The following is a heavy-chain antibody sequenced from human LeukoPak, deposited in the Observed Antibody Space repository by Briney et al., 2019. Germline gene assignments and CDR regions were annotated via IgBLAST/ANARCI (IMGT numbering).Heavy chain of an antibody. CDR2: VYHTGST. Sequence: SETLSLTCEVSGYSISSDKYWGWIRQPPGKGLEWIGTVYHTGSTFYNPSLKSRVSISVDTSTNQFSLRFTSVTAADTAVYYCERSHSGWQGHNNWFDPWGQETLVTVSP. V-gene: IGHV4-38-2*01. J-gene: IGHJ5*02. D-gene: IGHD6-19*01. CDR3: ERSHSGWQGHNNWFDP. CDR1: GYSISSDKY.